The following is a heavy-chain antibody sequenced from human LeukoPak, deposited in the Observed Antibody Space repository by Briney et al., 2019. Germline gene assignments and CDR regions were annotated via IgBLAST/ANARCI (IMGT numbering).Heavy chain of an antibody. CDR2: IIPIFGTA. Sequence: ASVKVSCKASGGTFSSYAISWVRQAPGQGLEWMGGIIPIFGTANYAQKFQGRVTITADESTSTAYMELSSLRSEDTVVYYCALEVDYGSGSYSEVDYWGQGTLVTVSS. J-gene: IGHJ4*02. D-gene: IGHD3-10*01. CDR1: GGTFSSYA. CDR3: ALEVDYGSGSYSEVDY. V-gene: IGHV1-69*13.